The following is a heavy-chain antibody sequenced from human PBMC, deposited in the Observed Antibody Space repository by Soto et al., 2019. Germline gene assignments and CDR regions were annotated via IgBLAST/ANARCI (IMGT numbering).Heavy chain of an antibody. V-gene: IGHV4-30-4*01. D-gene: IGHD3-10*01. J-gene: IGHJ4*02. CDR1: GGSISSDDYY. CDR2: TYYSGST. Sequence: PSETLSLTCTVSGGSISSDDYYWSWIRQPPGKGLEWIGYTYYSGSTDYNPSPKSRVTILVDTSKNQFSLRLSAVTAVDTAVYYCARDNLVRGLFDNWGQGTLVTVSS. CDR3: ARDNLVRGLFDN.